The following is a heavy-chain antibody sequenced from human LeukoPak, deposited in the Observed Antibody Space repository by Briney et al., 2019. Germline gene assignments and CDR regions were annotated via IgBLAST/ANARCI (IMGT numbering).Heavy chain of an antibody. CDR1: GITFENYA. CDR2: INWNSRNI. J-gene: IGHJ3*02. V-gene: IGHV3-9*01. Sequence: GGSLRLACAASGITFENYAMHWVRQAPGKGLEWVSGINWNSRNIGYEDAVKGRFTISRDNAKNSLFLQMNSLKPEDTAMYFCAKANSGTYAGTFDIWGQGTLVTVSS. CDR3: AKANSGTYAGTFDI. D-gene: IGHD1-26*01.